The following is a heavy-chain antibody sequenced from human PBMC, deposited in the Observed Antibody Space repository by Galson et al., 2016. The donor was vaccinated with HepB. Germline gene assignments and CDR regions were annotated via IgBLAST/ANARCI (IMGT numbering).Heavy chain of an antibody. CDR3: ARDSGRAARPSALDD. Sequence: SETLSLTCAVSGDSISSLNWWSWVRQAPGKGLEWIGEIYHTGSSKYNPSLKSRVIISIDKSKNQFSLNLNSVTTADTAVYYCARDSGRAARPSALDDWGQGTLVTVSS. CDR2: IYHTGSS. J-gene: IGHJ4*02. CDR1: GDSISSLNW. D-gene: IGHD6-6*01. V-gene: IGHV4-4*02.